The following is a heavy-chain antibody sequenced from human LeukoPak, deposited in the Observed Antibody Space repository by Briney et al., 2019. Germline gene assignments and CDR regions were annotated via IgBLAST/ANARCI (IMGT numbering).Heavy chain of an antibody. CDR3: ARDRVESSGYYYYYGMDV. D-gene: IGHD2-15*01. CDR2: IYTSSGST. V-gene: IGHV4-4*07. J-gene: IGHJ6*02. CDR1: GASINTYY. Sequence: SETLSLTCTVAGASINTYYWSWIRQPAGKGLEWLGRIYTSSGSTNYSPSLKSRVTISLDRSKNQSSLKLSSVTAADTAVYYCARDRVESSGYYYYYGMDVWDQGTTVTVSS.